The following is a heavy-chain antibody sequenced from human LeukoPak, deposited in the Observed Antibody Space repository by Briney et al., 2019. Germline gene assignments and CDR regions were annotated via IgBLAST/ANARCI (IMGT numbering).Heavy chain of an antibody. CDR1: GGSFSGYY. J-gene: IGHJ3*02. V-gene: IGHV4-34*01. D-gene: IGHD2-2*02. CDR3: ARYRSSTSCYTYEEDAFDI. Sequence: PSETLSLTCAVYGGSFSGYYWSWIRQPPGKGLEWIGEINHSGSTNYNPSLKSRVTISVDTSKNQFSLKLSSVTAADTAVYYCARYRSSTSCYTYEEDAFDIWGQGTMVTVSS. CDR2: INHSGST.